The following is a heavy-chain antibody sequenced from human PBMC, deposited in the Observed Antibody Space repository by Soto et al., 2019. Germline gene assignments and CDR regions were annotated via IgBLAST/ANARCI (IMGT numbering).Heavy chain of an antibody. CDR3: AKDPIIVATPSDY. J-gene: IGHJ4*02. D-gene: IGHD5-12*01. Sequence: GGSLRLSCGGSGFTLSRYAMSLGRQAPGKGLEWVSAISGSGGSTYYADSVKGRFTISRDNSKNTLYLQMNSLRAEDTAVYYCAKDPIIVATPSDYWGQGTLVTVSS. CDR2: ISGSGGST. CDR1: GFTLSRYA. V-gene: IGHV3-23*01.